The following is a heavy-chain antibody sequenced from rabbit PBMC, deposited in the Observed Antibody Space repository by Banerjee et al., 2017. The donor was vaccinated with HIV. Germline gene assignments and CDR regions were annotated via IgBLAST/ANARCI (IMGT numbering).Heavy chain of an antibody. Sequence: QSLEESGGDLVKPGASLTLTCTASGFSFSSSYWICWVRQAPGKGLEWIACIDAGSGGTWYASWAKGRFTISKTSSTTVTLQMTSLTAADTATYFCARRSGDVGWSFGLWGPGTLVTVS. CDR1: GFSFSSSYW. V-gene: IGHV1S40*01. D-gene: IGHD1-1*01. J-gene: IGHJ4*01. CDR3: ARRSGDVGWSFGL. CDR2: IDAGSGGT.